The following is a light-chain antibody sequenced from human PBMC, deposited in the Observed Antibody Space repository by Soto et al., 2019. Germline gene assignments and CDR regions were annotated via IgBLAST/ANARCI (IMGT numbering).Light chain of an antibody. Sequence: DIRMTQSPSSVSASVGDRVTITCRAREDIRNYLAWFQQKPGKAPKTLIYAASNFQSGVPPKFSGSGAGTDFTLTINGLEPEDFASYFCQQYYIFPLTCGGGTNVEI. CDR2: AAS. CDR1: EDIRNY. J-gene: IGKJ4*01. CDR3: QQYYIFPLT. V-gene: IGKV1-16*02.